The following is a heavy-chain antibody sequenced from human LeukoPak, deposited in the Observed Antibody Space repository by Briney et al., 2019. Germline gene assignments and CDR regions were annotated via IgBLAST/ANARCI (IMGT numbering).Heavy chain of an antibody. J-gene: IGHJ3*02. CDR3: AKSNGYGLIDI. CDR2: IFYSGST. D-gene: IGHD3-22*01. Sequence: SETLSLTCTVSSGSFSTSNYYWGWVRQPPGKALEWIGNIFYSGSTYYSPSLKSRVTISLDTSRNQFSLKLNSVTVADTADYYCAKSNGYGLIDIGGQGTMVTVS. CDR1: SGSFSTSNYY. V-gene: IGHV4-39*07.